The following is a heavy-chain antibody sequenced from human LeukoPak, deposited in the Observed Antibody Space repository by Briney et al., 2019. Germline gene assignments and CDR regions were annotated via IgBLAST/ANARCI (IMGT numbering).Heavy chain of an antibody. D-gene: IGHD6-19*01. CDR2: IYGSGAT. Sequence: SETLSLTCTVSGGSISSYYWSWIRQPAGKGLEWIGRIYGSGATHYNPSLKSRITMSVDTSKNQFSLKLSSVTAADTAVYYRARLPIAVGGRDYWGQGTLVTVSS. CDR1: GGSISSYY. V-gene: IGHV4-4*07. CDR3: ARLPIAVGGRDY. J-gene: IGHJ4*02.